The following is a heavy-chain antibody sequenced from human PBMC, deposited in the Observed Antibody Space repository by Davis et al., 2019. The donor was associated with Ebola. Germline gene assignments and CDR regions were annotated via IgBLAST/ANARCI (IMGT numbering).Heavy chain of an antibody. V-gene: IGHV4-59*01. CDR3: ARVTGPFDY. CDR1: DPLILAYQ. Sequence: MPSEPLSLPCTLADPLILAYQSCWVPQPPGKGLEWLGYIYYSGPTNYNPSLKSRVSISRDTSKNQFSLKLSSVTAADTAVYYCARVTGPFDYWGQGTLVTVSS. CDR2: IYYSGPT. D-gene: IGHD2-8*02. J-gene: IGHJ4*02.